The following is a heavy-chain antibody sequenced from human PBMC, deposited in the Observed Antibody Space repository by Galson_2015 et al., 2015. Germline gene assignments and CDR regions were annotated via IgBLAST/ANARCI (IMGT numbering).Heavy chain of an antibody. Sequence: SLRLSCAASGFTFSSYEMNWVRQAAGKGLEWVSYISSSDSTIYYADSVKGRFTISRNNAKNSLYLQMNSLRAEDTAVYYCARVGSGSSGFYYYMDFWGKGTTVTVSS. D-gene: IGHD1-26*01. CDR1: GFTFSSYE. CDR2: ISSSDSTI. CDR3: ARVGSGSSGFYYYMDF. V-gene: IGHV3-48*03. J-gene: IGHJ6*03.